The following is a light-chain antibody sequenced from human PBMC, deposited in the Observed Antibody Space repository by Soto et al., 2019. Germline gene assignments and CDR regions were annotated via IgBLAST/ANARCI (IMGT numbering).Light chain of an antibody. CDR2: RND. CDR3: AAWDDSLSGLYV. CDR1: SSNIGRNY. J-gene: IGLJ1*01. V-gene: IGLV1-47*01. Sequence: QSVLTQPPSASGTPGQRVTISCSGSSSNIGRNYVYWYQQLPGTAPKLLIYRNDQRPSGVPDRLSGSKSGTSASLAISGLRSEDEADYYCAAWDDSLSGLYVFGTGTKDTVL.